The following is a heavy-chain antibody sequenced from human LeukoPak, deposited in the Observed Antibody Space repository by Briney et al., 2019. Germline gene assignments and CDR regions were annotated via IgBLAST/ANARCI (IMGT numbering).Heavy chain of an antibody. CDR3: ARVCGSPYCGDY. Sequence: GGSLRLSCAASGFTYSSYEMNWVRQAPGKGLEWVSYISSSGSTIYYADSVKGRFTISRDNAKNSLYLQMNSLRAEDTAVYYCARVCGSPYCGDYWGQGTLVTVSS. CDR2: ISSSGSTI. J-gene: IGHJ4*02. CDR1: GFTYSSYE. D-gene: IGHD1-26*01. V-gene: IGHV3-48*03.